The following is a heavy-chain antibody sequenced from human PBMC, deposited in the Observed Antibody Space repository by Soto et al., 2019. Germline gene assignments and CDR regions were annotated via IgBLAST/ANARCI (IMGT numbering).Heavy chain of an antibody. V-gene: IGHV3-30-3*01. CDR2: ISYDGSNK. Sequence: VQLVESGGGVVQPGRSLRLSCAASGFTFSSYAMHWVRQAPGKGLEWVAVISYDGSNKYYADSVKGRFTISRDNSKNTLYLQMNSLRAEDTAVYYCASDRDGYSSSWYVPRWAFDIWGQGTMVTVSS. J-gene: IGHJ3*02. D-gene: IGHD6-13*01. CDR1: GFTFSSYA. CDR3: ASDRDGYSSSWYVPRWAFDI.